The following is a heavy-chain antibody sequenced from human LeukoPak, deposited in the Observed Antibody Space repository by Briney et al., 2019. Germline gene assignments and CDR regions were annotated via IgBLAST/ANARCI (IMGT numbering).Heavy chain of an antibody. J-gene: IGHJ4*02. CDR2: IYSGGTT. Sequence: GGSLRLSCEVSGFPVRSRYMTWVRQPPGKGLECVAVIYSGGTTYHIDSVKGRFTISRDISKSTMYLEMNNLRVEETATYYCASLEGGPSDGRWGQGTLVIVSS. CDR3: ASLEGGPSDGR. V-gene: IGHV3-53*01. D-gene: IGHD3-3*01. CDR1: GFPVRSRY.